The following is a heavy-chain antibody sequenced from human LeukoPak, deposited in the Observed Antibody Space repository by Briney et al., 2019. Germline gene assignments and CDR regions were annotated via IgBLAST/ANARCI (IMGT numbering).Heavy chain of an antibody. Sequence: SETLSLTCTVSGGSISSSSYYWGWIRQPPGKGLEWIGSIYYSGSTYYNPSLKSRVTISVDTSKNQFSLKLSSVTAADTAVYYCARRSSHYYGSGKSYFDYWGQGTLVTVSS. V-gene: IGHV4-39*01. CDR2: IYYSGST. CDR1: GGSISSSSYY. D-gene: IGHD3-10*01. CDR3: ARRSSHYYGSGKSYFDY. J-gene: IGHJ4*02.